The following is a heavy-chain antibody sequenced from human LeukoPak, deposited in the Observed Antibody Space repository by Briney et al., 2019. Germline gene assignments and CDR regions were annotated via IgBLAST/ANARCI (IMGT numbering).Heavy chain of an antibody. CDR2: IKEDGSEK. D-gene: IGHD3-10*01. V-gene: IGHV3-7*03. Sequence: GGSLSLFCTASGFTFSTYWMSWVRQAPGKGPEWVAIIKEDGSEKYYVDSVKGRFTISRDNAKNSLYLQMNSLRAEDTAVYYCARDGTPMVRVSFDFWGQGTLVTVSS. CDR3: ARDGTPMVRVSFDF. J-gene: IGHJ4*02. CDR1: GFTFSTYW.